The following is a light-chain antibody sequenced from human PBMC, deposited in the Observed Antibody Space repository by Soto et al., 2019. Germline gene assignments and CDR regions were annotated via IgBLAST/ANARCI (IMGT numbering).Light chain of an antibody. CDR1: SSDVGGYNY. Sequence: QSALTQPPSASGSPGQSVTISCTGTSSDVGGYNYVSWYQQHPGKAPKLMISEVSKRPSGVPDRFSGSKSGNTASLTVSGLHAEDEADYYCCSFAGNNNLVFGGGTKLTVL. CDR3: CSFAGNNNLV. V-gene: IGLV2-8*01. CDR2: EVS. J-gene: IGLJ2*01.